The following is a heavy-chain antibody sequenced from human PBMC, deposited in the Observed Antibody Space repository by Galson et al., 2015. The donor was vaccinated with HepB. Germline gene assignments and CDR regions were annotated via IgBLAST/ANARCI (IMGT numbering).Heavy chain of an antibody. J-gene: IGHJ4*02. V-gene: IGHV1-2*06. D-gene: IGHD6-13*01. Sequence: SVKVSCKASGYTFTGYYMHWVRQAPGQGLEWMGRINPNSGGTNYAQKFQGRVTMTRDTSISTAYMELSRLRSDDTAVYYCARDARGGAAAAGLIDYWGQGALVTVSS. CDR3: ARDARGGAAAAGLIDY. CDR2: INPNSGGT. CDR1: GYTFTGYY.